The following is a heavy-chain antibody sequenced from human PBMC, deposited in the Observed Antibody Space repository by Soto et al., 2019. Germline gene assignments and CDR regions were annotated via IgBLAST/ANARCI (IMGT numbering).Heavy chain of an antibody. D-gene: IGHD6-13*01. Sequence: QVQLQESGPGLVKPSETLSLTCTVSGDSVSSGNYYWTWIRQPPGRGLEWIGYIHSSGSTIYNPSLKSRVIKSTDTSTNQFSLTLTSVTAADTAVYYWARGQQLVYFDYWGQGTLVPGSS. CDR1: GDSVSSGNYY. CDR2: IHSSGST. V-gene: IGHV4-61*01. J-gene: IGHJ4*02. CDR3: ARGQQLVYFDY.